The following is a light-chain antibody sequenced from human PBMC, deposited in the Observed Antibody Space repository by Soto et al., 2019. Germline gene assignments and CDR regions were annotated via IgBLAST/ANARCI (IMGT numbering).Light chain of an antibody. CDR2: EVS. J-gene: IGLJ1*01. CDR1: DSDIGAYNY. CDR3: SSYTSISTLV. V-gene: IGLV2-14*01. Sequence: QSVLTQPASVSGSPGQSITISCTGTDSDIGAYNYVSWYQQHPGKAPKLMIYEVSDRPSGVSNRFSGSKSGNTASLTISGLQAEDEADYYCSSYTSISTLVFGSGTKLTV.